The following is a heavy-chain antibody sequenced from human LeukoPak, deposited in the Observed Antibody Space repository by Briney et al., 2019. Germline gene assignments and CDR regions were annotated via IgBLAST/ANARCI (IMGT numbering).Heavy chain of an antibody. D-gene: IGHD3-3*01. Sequence: SETLSLTCTVSGGSISSYYWSWIRQPAGKGLEWIGRIHTSGSTNYNPSLKSRVTMSVDTSKNQFSLKLSSVTAADTAVYYCAREGVYDFWSGYSSWFDPWGQGTLVTVSS. CDR1: GGSISSYY. CDR2: IHTSGST. J-gene: IGHJ5*02. V-gene: IGHV4-4*07. CDR3: AREGVYDFWSGYSSWFDP.